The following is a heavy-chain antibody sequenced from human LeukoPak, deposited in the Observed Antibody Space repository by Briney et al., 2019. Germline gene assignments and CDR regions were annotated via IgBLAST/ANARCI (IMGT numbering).Heavy chain of an antibody. Sequence: PGGSLRLSCAASGFTFSSYWMSWVRQAPGKGLEWVANIKQDGSEKYYVDSVKGRFTISRDNAKNSLYLQMNSLRAEDTAVYCCARAYYYGSGSYPNYYYYGMDVWGQGTTVTVSS. CDR3: ARAYYYGSGSYPNYYYYGMDV. J-gene: IGHJ6*02. D-gene: IGHD3-10*01. CDR1: GFTFSSYW. CDR2: IKQDGSEK. V-gene: IGHV3-7*04.